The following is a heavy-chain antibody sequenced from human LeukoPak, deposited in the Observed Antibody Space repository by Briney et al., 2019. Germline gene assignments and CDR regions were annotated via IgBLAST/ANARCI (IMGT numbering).Heavy chain of an antibody. CDR1: GGSISSGGYY. CDR2: IYYSGST. Sequence: PSETLSLTCTVSGGSISSGGYYWSWIRQHPGKGLEWIGYIYYSGSTYYNPSLKSRVTISVDTSKNQFSLKLSSVTAADTAVYYCARAAAHCSSTSCYENWFDPWGQGTLVTVSS. J-gene: IGHJ5*02. V-gene: IGHV4-31*03. D-gene: IGHD2-2*01. CDR3: ARAAAHCSSTSCYENWFDP.